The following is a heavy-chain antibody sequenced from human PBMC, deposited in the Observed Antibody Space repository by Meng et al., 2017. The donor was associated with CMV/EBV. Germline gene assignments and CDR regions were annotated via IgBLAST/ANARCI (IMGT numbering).Heavy chain of an antibody. D-gene: IGHD3-10*01. Sequence: ASVKVSCKASGYTFTGYYMHWVRQAPGQGLEWMGWINPNSGGTNYAQKFQGRVTMTRDTSISTAYMELSRLRSDDTAVYYRARGIWFGEPGGMDVWGQGTTVTVSS. J-gene: IGHJ6*02. CDR2: INPNSGGT. CDR1: GYTFTGYY. V-gene: IGHV1-2*02. CDR3: ARGIWFGEPGGMDV.